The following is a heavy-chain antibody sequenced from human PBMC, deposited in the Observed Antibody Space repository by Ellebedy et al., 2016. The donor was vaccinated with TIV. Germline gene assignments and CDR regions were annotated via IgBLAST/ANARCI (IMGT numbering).Heavy chain of an antibody. CDR3: TRVNTYYHDSSGYSDGFDI. Sequence: MPSETLSLTCSVSGSSISSSSYYWGWIRQPPGKGLEWIGSVYYSVRTYDNPSLKSRVTISVDTSKNQFSLKLSSVTAADTAVYYCTRVNTYYHDSSGYSDGFDIWGQGTMVTVSS. CDR1: GSSISSSSYY. J-gene: IGHJ3*02. D-gene: IGHD3-22*01. CDR2: VYYSVRT. V-gene: IGHV4-39*07.